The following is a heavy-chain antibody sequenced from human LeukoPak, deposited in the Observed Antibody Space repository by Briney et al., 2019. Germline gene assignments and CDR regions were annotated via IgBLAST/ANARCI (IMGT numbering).Heavy chain of an antibody. CDR1: GYTFTSYD. D-gene: IGHD3-3*01. CDR3: ARNKAHVLRFLEWLRSDAFDI. CDR2: MNPNSGNT. Sequence: GASVKVSCKASGYTFTSYDINWVQQAAGQGLEWMGCMNPNSGNTGYAQKFQGRVTMTRNTSISTAYMEPSSLRSEDTAVYYCARNKAHVLRFLEWLRSDAFDIWGQGTMVTVSS. V-gene: IGHV1-8*01. J-gene: IGHJ3*02.